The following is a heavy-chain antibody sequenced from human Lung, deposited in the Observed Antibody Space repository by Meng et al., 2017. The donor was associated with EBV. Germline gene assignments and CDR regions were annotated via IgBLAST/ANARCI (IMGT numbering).Heavy chain of an antibody. Sequence: GRLQRWGGGLLRPSEPQSLSLYVHGGSFSGYSWSWIRQPPGKGLEWIGEINHSGSTNYNPSLKSRVTISVDTSKNQFSLKLSSVTAADTAVYYCASRRVNKGFDYWGQGTLVTVSS. J-gene: IGHJ4*02. D-gene: IGHD2/OR15-2a*01. V-gene: IGHV4-34*01. CDR3: ASRRVNKGFDY. CDR2: INHSGST. CDR1: GGSFSGYS.